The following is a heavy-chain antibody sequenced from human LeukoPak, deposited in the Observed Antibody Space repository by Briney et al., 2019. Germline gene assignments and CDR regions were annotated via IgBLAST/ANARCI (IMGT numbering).Heavy chain of an antibody. CDR3: ARDVDFAYGGTRPDY. Sequence: ASVKVSCTASGYTFTSYGISWVRQAPGQGLEWMGWISAYNGNTNYAQKLQGRVTMTTDTSTSTAYMELRSLRSDDTAVYYCARDVDFAYGGTRPDYWGQGTLVTVSS. J-gene: IGHJ4*02. CDR1: GYTFTSYG. CDR2: ISAYNGNT. V-gene: IGHV1-18*01. D-gene: IGHD4-23*01.